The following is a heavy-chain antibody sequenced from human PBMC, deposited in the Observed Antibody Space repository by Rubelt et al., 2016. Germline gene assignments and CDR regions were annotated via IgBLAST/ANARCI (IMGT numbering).Heavy chain of an antibody. CDR1: GFTFGDYA. V-gene: IGHV3-49*04. J-gene: IGHJ6*02. Sequence: VESGGGLVQPGRSLRLSCAASGFTFGDYAMSWVRQAPGKGLEWVGFIRSKAYGGTTEYAASVKGRFTISRDDSKSIAYLQMNSLRAEDTAVYYCAREAIGSSFGMDVWGRGTTVTVSS. D-gene: IGHD2-15*01. CDR3: AREAIGSSFGMDV. CDR2: IRSKAYGGTT.